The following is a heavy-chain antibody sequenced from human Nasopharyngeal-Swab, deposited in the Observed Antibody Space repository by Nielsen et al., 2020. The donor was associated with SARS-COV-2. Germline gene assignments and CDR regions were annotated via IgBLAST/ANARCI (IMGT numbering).Heavy chain of an antibody. D-gene: IGHD3-10*01. CDR3: ARDGLFGDSAFDI. V-gene: IGHV4-59*01. CDR2: IYYSGST. J-gene: IGHJ3*02. Sequence: RQAPGKGLEWIGYIYYSGSTNYNLSLKSRVTISVDTSKNQFSLKLSSVTAADTAVYYCARDGLFGDSAFDIWGQGTMVTVSS.